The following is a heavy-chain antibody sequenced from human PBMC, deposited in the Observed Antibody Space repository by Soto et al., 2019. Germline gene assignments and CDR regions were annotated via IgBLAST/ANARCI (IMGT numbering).Heavy chain of an antibody. V-gene: IGHV3-72*01. CDR1: GFTFNNYD. Sequence: GGSLRLSCAASGFTFNNYDMGWCGHSPGKGLEWVVRSGNKAKRYTTEYAASVQGRFIISRDASKNSLYLQMNSLKTEDTVVYYCAVDMAGAYYGMDVWGQGTTVTVSS. CDR2: SGNKAKRYTT. CDR3: AVDMAGAYYGMDV. D-gene: IGHD5-12*01. J-gene: IGHJ6*02.